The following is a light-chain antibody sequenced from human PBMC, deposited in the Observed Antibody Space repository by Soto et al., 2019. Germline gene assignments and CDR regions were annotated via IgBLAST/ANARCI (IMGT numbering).Light chain of an antibody. CDR3: QQYGRPPT. Sequence: ESVLTQSPGTLSLSPGERATLSCRASQSVSSSYLAWYQQKPGQAPRLLIYGASSRATGIPDRFSGSGSGTDFTLTISRLGPEDFAVYYCQQYGRPPTFGQGTKVEIK. J-gene: IGKJ1*01. CDR1: QSVSSSY. V-gene: IGKV3-20*01. CDR2: GAS.